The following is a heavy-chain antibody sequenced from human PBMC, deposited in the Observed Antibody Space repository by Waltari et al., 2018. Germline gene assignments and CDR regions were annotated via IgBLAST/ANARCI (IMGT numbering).Heavy chain of an antibody. CDR1: GGTFSSYA. J-gene: IGHJ4*02. CDR2: IIPIFGTA. CDR3: ARVSYNCSGGSCYYHFDY. D-gene: IGHD2-15*01. V-gene: IGHV1-69*05. Sequence: QVQLVQSGAEVKKPGSSVKVSCKASGGTFSSYAISWVQQAPGQGLEWMGGIIPIFGTANYAQKFQGRVTMTTDESTSTAYMELSSLRSEDTAVYYCARVSYNCSGGSCYYHFDYWGQGTLVTVSS.